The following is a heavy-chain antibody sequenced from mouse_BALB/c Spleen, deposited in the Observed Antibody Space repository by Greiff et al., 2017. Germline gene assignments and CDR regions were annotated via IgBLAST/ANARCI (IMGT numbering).Heavy chain of an antibody. CDR3: AREGSSPWFAY. CDR1: GFTFSDYY. V-gene: IGHV5-4*02. CDR2: ISDGGSYT. D-gene: IGHD1-3*01. Sequence: EVQLQESGGGLVKPGGSLKLSCAASGFTFSDYYMYWVRQTPEKRLEWVATISDGGSYTYYPDSVKGRFTISRDNAKNNLYLQMSSLKSEDTAMYYCAREGSSPWFAYWGQGTLVTVSA. J-gene: IGHJ3*01.